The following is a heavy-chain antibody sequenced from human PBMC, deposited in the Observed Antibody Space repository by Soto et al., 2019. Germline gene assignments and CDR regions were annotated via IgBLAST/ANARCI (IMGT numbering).Heavy chain of an antibody. CDR1: GGSFSGYY. CDR3: ARGLESLPPYYDFWSGYYGPMDV. CDR2: INHSGST. V-gene: IGHV4-34*01. J-gene: IGHJ6*02. D-gene: IGHD3-3*01. Sequence: SETLSLTCAVYGGSFSGYYWSWIRQPPGKGLEWIGEINHSGSTNYNPSLKSRVTISVDTSKNQFSLKLSSVTAADTAVYYCARGLESLPPYYDFWSGYYGPMDVWCQGTTVNVSS.